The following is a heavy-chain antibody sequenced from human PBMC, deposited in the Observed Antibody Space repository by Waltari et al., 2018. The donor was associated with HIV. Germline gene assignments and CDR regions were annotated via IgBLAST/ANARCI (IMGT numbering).Heavy chain of an antibody. CDR1: GYTFTSYG. CDR2: ISAYNGNT. Sequence: QVQLVQSGAEVKKPGASVKVSCKASGYTFTSYGISWVRQAPGQGLEWMGWISAYNGNTNYAQKLQGRVTMTTDTSTSTAYRGLRGLRSDDTAVYYCARGQRSPPPSIVGATPLDYWGQGTLVTVSS. V-gene: IGHV1-18*01. J-gene: IGHJ4*02. CDR3: ARGQRSPPPSIVGATPLDY. D-gene: IGHD1-26*01.